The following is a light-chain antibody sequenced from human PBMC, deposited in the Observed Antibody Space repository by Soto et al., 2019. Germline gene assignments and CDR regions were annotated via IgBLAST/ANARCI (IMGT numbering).Light chain of an antibody. Sequence: QSALTQPPSASGSPGQSVTISCTGTSSDVGGYNYVSWYQQHPGKAPKLMIYEVSKRPSGVPDRFSGSKSGNTASLTVSGLQTEDEADYYCSSYAGGNNLVFGTRTKVTVL. V-gene: IGLV2-8*01. CDR1: SSDVGGYNY. J-gene: IGLJ1*01. CDR3: SSYAGGNNLV. CDR2: EVS.